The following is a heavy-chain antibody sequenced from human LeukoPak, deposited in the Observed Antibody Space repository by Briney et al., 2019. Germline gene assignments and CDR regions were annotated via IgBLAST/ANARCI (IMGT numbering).Heavy chain of an antibody. CDR1: GFTVSSNY. J-gene: IGHJ3*02. V-gene: IGHV3-53*05. CDR2: IYSGGGT. Sequence: GGSLRLSCAASGFTVSSNYMSWVRQAPGKGLEWVSVIYSGGGTYYADSVKGRFTISRDNSKNTLYLQMNSLRAEDTAVYYCAKASVEMATIRPFDIWGQGTMVTVSS. CDR3: AKASVEMATIRPFDI. D-gene: IGHD5-24*01.